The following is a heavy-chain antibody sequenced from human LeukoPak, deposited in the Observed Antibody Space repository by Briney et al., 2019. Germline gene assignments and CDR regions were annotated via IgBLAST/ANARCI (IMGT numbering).Heavy chain of an antibody. Sequence: GGSLRLSCAASGFTFSSYALSWVRQAPGKGLEWVSAISGSGGSTYYADSVKGGFTISRDNSKNTLYLQMNSLRAEDTAVYYCAKNLDSGGYYLFDYWGQGTLVTVSS. CDR2: ISGSGGST. J-gene: IGHJ4*02. V-gene: IGHV3-23*01. CDR1: GFTFSSYA. D-gene: IGHD3-22*01. CDR3: AKNLDSGGYYLFDY.